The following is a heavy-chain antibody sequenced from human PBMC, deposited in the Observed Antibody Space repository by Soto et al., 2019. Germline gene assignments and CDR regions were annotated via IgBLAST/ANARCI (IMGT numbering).Heavy chain of an antibody. CDR1: GFSLSTSGVG. CDR3: AHSTGRYDFWSRYYRHVFNY. Sequence: SRPTLGNPTQTLTLTCTFSGFSLSTSGVGVGWIRQPPGKALEWLALIYRDDDKRYSPSLKSRLTITKDTSKNQVVLTMTNMDPVDTATYYCAHSTGRYDFWSRYYRHVFNYLVQGTLVTGSS. J-gene: IGHJ4*02. CDR2: IYRDDDK. D-gene: IGHD3-3*01. V-gene: IGHV2-5*02.